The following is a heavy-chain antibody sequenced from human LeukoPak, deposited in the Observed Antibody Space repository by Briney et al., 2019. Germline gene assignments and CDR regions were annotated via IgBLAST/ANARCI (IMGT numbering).Heavy chain of an antibody. CDR2: IYGGT. CDR1: GASISSYY. Sequence: SETLSLTCTVSGASISSYYWSWIRQPPGKGLEWIGYIYGGTNYNPSLKSRVTISVDTSKNQFSLKLSSVTAADTAVYYCARRGYLDYWGKGTLVTVSS. V-gene: IGHV4-59*01. J-gene: IGHJ4*02. D-gene: IGHD2-15*01. CDR3: ARRGYLDY.